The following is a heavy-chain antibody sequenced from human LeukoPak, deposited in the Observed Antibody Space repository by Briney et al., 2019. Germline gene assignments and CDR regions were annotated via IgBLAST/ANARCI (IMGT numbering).Heavy chain of an antibody. CDR2: IYSGGST. CDR3: AAYWYFDL. Sequence: GGSLRLSCAASGFTVSSNYMSWVRQAPGKGLEWVSVIYSGGSTYYADSVKGRSTISRHNSKNTLYLQMNSLRAEDTAVYYCAAYWYFDLWGRGTLVTVSS. J-gene: IGHJ2*01. CDR1: GFTVSSNY. V-gene: IGHV3-53*04.